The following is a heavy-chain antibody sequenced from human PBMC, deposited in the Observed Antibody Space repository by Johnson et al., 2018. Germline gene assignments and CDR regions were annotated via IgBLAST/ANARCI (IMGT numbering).Heavy chain of an antibody. Sequence: VQLQESGGGLVQPGGSLRLSCAASGFTFSTSWVHWVRQGPGRGLVWVSQTHGDGSGTGYAASVKGRFTVSRDNAKNTLYLQMNSLRVEDTAVDYCARGGVLYGLDIWGQGTMVTVSS. V-gene: IGHV3-74*01. CDR1: GFTFSTSW. D-gene: IGHD4-17*01. J-gene: IGHJ3*02. CDR3: ARGGVLYGLDI. CDR2: THGDGSGT.